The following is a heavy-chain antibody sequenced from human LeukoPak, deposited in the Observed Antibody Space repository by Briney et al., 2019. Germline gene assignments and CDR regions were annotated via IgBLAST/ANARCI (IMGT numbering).Heavy chain of an antibody. J-gene: IGHJ6*03. V-gene: IGHV1-69*06. CDR2: IIPSFGTA. CDR1: GGTFSSYA. D-gene: IGHD3-9*01. CDR3: ARSYYDILTGYYGYYYYYMDV. Sequence: ASVKVSCKASGGTFSSYAISWVRQAPGQGLEWMGGIIPSFGTANYAQKFQGRATITADKSTSTAYMELSSLRSEDTAVYYCARSYYDILTGYYGYYYYYMDVWGKGTTVAVSS.